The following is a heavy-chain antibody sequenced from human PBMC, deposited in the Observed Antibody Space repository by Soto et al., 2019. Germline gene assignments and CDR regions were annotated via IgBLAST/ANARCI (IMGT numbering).Heavy chain of an antibody. CDR1: GGSISSYY. CDR2: IYYSGST. Sequence: SETLSLTCTVSGGSISSYYWSWIRQPPGKGLEWIGYIYYSGSTNYNPSLKSRVTISVDTSKNQFSLKLSSVTAADTAVYYCARKRPRFHYGGNSVHYYGMDVWGQGTTVTVSS. CDR3: ARKRPRFHYGGNSVHYYGMDV. J-gene: IGHJ6*02. D-gene: IGHD4-17*01. V-gene: IGHV4-59*01.